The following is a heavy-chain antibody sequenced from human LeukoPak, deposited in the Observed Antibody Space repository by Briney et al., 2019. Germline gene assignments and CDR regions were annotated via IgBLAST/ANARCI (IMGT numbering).Heavy chain of an antibody. CDR3: ARDSVVVAARNCLDP. V-gene: IGHV4-39*02. Sequence: AGTLSLTCTVSGGSISSSSYSWGWIRQPPGKGLEWIVSMYDSGSTYYKQSLKSRVTTSVDNSKNPFYLKLSSLSAEDTAVYYCARDSVVVAARNCLDPWGQGTLVTVSS. J-gene: IGHJ5*02. CDR2: MYDSGST. D-gene: IGHD2-15*01. CDR1: GGSISSSSYS.